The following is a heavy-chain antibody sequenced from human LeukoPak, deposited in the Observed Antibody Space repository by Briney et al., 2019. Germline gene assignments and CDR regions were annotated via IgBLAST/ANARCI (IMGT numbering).Heavy chain of an antibody. CDR2: ISYDGSNK. D-gene: IGHD6-13*01. CDR1: GFTFSSYG. CDR3: AREAGTFNWFDP. Sequence: PGGSLRLSCAASGFTFSSYGMHWVRHAPGKGLEWVAVISYDGSNKYYADSVKGRFTISRDNSKNTLYLQMNSLRAEDTAVYYCAREAGTFNWFDPWGQGTLVTVSS. V-gene: IGHV3-30*03. J-gene: IGHJ5*02.